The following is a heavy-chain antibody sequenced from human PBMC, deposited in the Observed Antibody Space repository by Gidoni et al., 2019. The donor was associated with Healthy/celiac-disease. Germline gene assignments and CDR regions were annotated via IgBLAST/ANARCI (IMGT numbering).Heavy chain of an antibody. CDR2: IYYSGST. CDR3: ARHSPSRWDDSNYGGVGYYFDY. V-gene: IGHV4-39*01. CDR1: GGSISSSSYY. D-gene: IGHD4-4*01. Sequence: QLQLQESGPGLVKPSETLSLTCTVSGGSISSSSYYWGWIRQPPGKGLEWIGSIYYSGSTYYNPSLKSRVTISVDTSKNQFSLKLSSVTAADTAVYYCARHSPSRWDDSNYGGVGYYFDYWGQGTLVTVSS. J-gene: IGHJ4*02.